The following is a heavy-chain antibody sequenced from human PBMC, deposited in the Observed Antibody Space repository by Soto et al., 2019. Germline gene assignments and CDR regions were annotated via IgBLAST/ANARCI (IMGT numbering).Heavy chain of an antibody. CDR1: GFTFSSYG. CDR2: SSATGAGT. CDR3: AKDRRAGGNYGFYSDF. J-gene: IGHJ4*02. V-gene: IGHV3-23*01. Sequence: GGSLRVSCAASGFTFSSYGMTWVRQAPGKGLEWVSFSSATGAGTYYADSVKGRFTISRDNSKNTLYLQMTSLRADDTAVYYCAKDRRAGGNYGFYSDFWGQGALVTVSS. D-gene: IGHD1-7*01.